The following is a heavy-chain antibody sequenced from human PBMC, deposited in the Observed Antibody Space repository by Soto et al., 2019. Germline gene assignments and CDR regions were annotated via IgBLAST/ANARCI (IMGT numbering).Heavy chain of an antibody. D-gene: IGHD3-22*01. J-gene: IGHJ4*02. Sequence: PGGSLRLSCAASGFTFSSYWMSWVRQAPGKGLEWVANIKQDGSEKYYVDSVKGRFTISRDNAKNSLYLQMNSLRAEDTAVYYCARSYYYDSSGYYFYLYWGQGTLVTVSS. V-gene: IGHV3-7*05. CDR3: ARSYYYDSSGYYFYLY. CDR1: GFTFSSYW. CDR2: IKQDGSEK.